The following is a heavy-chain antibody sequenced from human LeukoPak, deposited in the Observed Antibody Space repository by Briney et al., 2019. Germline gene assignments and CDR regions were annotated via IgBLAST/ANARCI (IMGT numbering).Heavy chain of an antibody. CDR1: GGSISSGGYY. V-gene: IGHV4-30-2*01. D-gene: IGHD1-26*01. CDR3: ARVHSGSYSDFDY. J-gene: IGHJ4*02. CDR2: INHSGST. Sequence: SQTLSLTCTVSGGSISSGGYYWSWIRQPPGKGLEWIGEINHSGSTNYNPSLKSRVTISVDTSKNQFSLKLSSVTAADTAVYYCARVHSGSYSDFDYWGQATLLTVSS.